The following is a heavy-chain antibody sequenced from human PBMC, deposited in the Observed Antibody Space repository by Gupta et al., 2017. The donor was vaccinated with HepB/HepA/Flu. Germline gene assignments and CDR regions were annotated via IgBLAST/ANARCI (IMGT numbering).Heavy chain of an antibody. J-gene: IGHJ3*01. CDR3: ARERTAATDPFDV. D-gene: IGHD6-25*01. CDR2: INAGNGKT. Sequence: QVQLVPSGAEVTKPGASVKVSWKGSGYSFSNYDIHWVSQAPGQRLQWMVGINAGNGKTGYSQKDQGRVTITRDTSASTVYMEWSSLTSEDTAVYYCARERTAATDPFDVWGQGTMVTVSS. V-gene: IGHV1-3*01. CDR1: GYSFSNYD.